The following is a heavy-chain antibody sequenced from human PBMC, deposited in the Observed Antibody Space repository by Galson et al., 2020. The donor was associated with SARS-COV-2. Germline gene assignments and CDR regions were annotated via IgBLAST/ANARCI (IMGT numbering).Heavy chain of an antibody. J-gene: IGHJ4*01. CDR1: GFTFSLYG. D-gene: IGHD3-22*01. CDR2: ISYDGSNK. CDR3: ARDQYWGYYYDSTGYYPLREFDY. V-gene: IGHV3-30*04. Sequence: GESLKISCAASGFTFSLYGILWVRQAPGKGLEWVAVISYDGSNKYYADSVKGRFTISRDNSNNTLYLQMNSLRAEDTAVYYCARDQYWGYYYDSTGYYPLREFDYWGQGTLVTVSS.